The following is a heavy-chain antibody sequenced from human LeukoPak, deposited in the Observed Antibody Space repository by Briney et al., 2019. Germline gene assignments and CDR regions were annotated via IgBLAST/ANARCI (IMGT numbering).Heavy chain of an antibody. CDR2: IYSGGST. V-gene: IGHV3-53*01. CDR1: GFTFSYYS. Sequence: PGGSLRLSCAASGFTFSYYSMNWVRQAPGKGLEWVSVIYSGGSTYYADSVKGRFTISRDNSKNTLYLQMNSLRAEDTTVYYCARVWSYYGSGSYPPYYFDYWGQGTLVTVSS. CDR3: ARVWSYYGSGSYPPYYFDY. J-gene: IGHJ4*02. D-gene: IGHD3-10*01.